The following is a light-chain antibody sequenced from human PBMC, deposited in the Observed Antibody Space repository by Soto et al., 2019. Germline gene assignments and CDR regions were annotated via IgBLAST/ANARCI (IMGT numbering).Light chain of an antibody. CDR2: EDI. CDR1: ISDVGRYNL. V-gene: IGLV2-23*01. Sequence: QSALTQPASVSGSPGQSITISCTGTISDVGRYNLVSWYQQHPDKAPKLLIYEDIDRPSGVSHRFSGSTSGNTASLTISGLQTEDEAKYFCCSYAGGASVVFGGGTKVTVL. J-gene: IGLJ2*01. CDR3: CSYAGGASVV.